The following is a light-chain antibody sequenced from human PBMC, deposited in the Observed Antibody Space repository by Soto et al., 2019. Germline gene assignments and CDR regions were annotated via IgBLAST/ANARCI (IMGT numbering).Light chain of an antibody. J-gene: IGLJ2*01. CDR2: SNS. CDR1: RSNIGTNY. CDR3: NSYTSSNTRL. Sequence: QSVLTQPPSASGTPGQRVTISCSGRRSNIGTNYVYWYQQFPGTAPKLLIYSNSHRPSGVPDRFSGSKSGNTASLTISGLQDEDEAYYYCNSYTSSNTRLFGGGTKLTVL. V-gene: IGLV1-47*02.